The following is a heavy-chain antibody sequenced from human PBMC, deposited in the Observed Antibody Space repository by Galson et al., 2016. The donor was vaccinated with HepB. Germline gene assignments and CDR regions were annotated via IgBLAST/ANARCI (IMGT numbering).Heavy chain of an antibody. V-gene: IGHV3-23*01. CDR1: GFAFSTYA. CDR3: AIDLRVPADYGSGSY. Sequence: SLRLSCAASGFAFSTYAMSWVRQAPGKGLEWVSAISGSGVSTNYADSVKGGFTISRDKFKNTLYLQMNSLRAEDTALYYCAIDLRVPADYGSGSYRGQGTLVTVSS. D-gene: IGHD3-10*01. CDR2: ISGSGVST. J-gene: IGHJ4*02.